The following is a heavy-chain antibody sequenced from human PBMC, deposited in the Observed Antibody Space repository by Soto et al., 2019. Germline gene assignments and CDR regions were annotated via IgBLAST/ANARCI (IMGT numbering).Heavy chain of an antibody. Sequence: SETLSLTCVVSNFSISSGYYWGWIRQSPGKGLEWIASIYRSGTTSYNPSLKSRVTISVDPSKNQFSLMLTTVTAADTAVYYCARNHSGSYYSVFNYWGRGSLVTVSS. CDR1: NFSISSGYY. J-gene: IGHJ4*02. V-gene: IGHV4-38-2*01. CDR3: ARNHSGSYYSVFNY. D-gene: IGHD1-26*01. CDR2: IYRSGTT.